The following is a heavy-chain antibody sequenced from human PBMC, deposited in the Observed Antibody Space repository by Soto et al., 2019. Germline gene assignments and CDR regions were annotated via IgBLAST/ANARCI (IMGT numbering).Heavy chain of an antibody. Sequence: QVRLVQSGAEVKKPGSSVKVSCKASGGTFSNYAITWLRLAPGQGLEWLGGIIPVFGTVNYAQKFQGRVTITADESTSTAYMELNRLRSEDTAVYDCARDNPYTNSFGNWFDPWGQGTLVIVS. V-gene: IGHV1-69*01. CDR2: IIPVFGTV. D-gene: IGHD6-13*01. J-gene: IGHJ5*02. CDR3: ARDNPYTNSFGNWFDP. CDR1: GGTFSNYA.